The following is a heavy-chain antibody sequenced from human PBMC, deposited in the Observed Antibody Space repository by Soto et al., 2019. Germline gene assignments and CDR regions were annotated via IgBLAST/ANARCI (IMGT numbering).Heavy chain of an antibody. Sequence: GGSLRLSCAASGFTFSSYSMNWVRQAPGKGLEWVSAISGSGGSTYYADSVKGRFTISRDNSKNTLYLQMNSLRAEDTAVYYCAKSRGAAAGTRKPPDAFDIWGQGTMVTVSS. V-gene: IGHV3-23*01. CDR2: ISGSGGST. J-gene: IGHJ3*02. D-gene: IGHD6-13*01. CDR3: AKSRGAAAGTRKPPDAFDI. CDR1: GFTFSSYS.